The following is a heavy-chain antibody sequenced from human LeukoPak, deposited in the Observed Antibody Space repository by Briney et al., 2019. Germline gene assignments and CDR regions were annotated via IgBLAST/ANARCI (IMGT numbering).Heavy chain of an antibody. V-gene: IGHV4-34*01. CDR3: ARRLLRSMTNLDY. J-gene: IGHJ4*02. CDR2: INHSGST. D-gene: IGHD4-11*01. Sequence: GSLRLSCAASGFTFSSYWMSWVRQPPGKGLEWIGEINHSGSTNYNPSLKSRVTISVDTSKNQFSLKLSSVTAADTAVYYCARRLLRSMTNLDYWGQGTLVTVSS. CDR1: GFTFSSYW.